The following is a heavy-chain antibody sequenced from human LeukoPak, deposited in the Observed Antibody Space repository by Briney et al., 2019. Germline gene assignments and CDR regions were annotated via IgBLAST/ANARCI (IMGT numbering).Heavy chain of an antibody. CDR1: GFTFSSYS. CDR2: ISSSSSYI. Sequence: GGSLRLSCAASGFTFSSYSMNWVRQAPGKGLEWVSSISSSSSYIYYADSVKGRFTISRDNAKNSLYLQMNSLRAEDTAVYYCARSGIAAAGTGRFDPWGQGTLVTVSS. D-gene: IGHD6-13*01. V-gene: IGHV3-21*01. CDR3: ARSGIAAAGTGRFDP. J-gene: IGHJ5*02.